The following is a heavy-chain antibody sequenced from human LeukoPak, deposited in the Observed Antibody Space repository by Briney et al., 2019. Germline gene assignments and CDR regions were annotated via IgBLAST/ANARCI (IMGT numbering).Heavy chain of an antibody. Sequence: GGSLRLSCAASGFTFSSYAMSWVRQAPGKGLEWVSAISSSGGSTYYADSVKGRFTISRDNSKNTLYVQVNSLRAEDTAVYYCAKGPKVAGRPYYFDYWGQGTPVTVSS. CDR1: GFTFSSYA. CDR2: ISSSGGST. V-gene: IGHV3-23*01. D-gene: IGHD6-19*01. CDR3: AKGPKVAGRPYYFDY. J-gene: IGHJ4*02.